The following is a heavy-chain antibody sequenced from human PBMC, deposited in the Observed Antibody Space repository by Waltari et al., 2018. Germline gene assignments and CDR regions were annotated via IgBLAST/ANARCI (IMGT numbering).Heavy chain of an antibody. CDR1: GGSFSGYY. CDR2: INHSGST. J-gene: IGHJ4*02. V-gene: IGHV4-34*01. CDR3: ARGRGYCSGGSCYRFDY. Sequence: QVQLQQWGAGLLKPSETLSLTCAVYGGSFSGYYWSWIRQPPGKGLELIGEINHSGSTNYNPSLKSRVTISVDTSKNQFSLKLSSVTAADTAVYYCARGRGYCSGGSCYRFDYWGQGTLVTVSS. D-gene: IGHD2-15*01.